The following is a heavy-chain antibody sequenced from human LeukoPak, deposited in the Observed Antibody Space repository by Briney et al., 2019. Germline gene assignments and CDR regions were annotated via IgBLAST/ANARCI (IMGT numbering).Heavy chain of an antibody. J-gene: IGHJ5*02. CDR2: ISAYNGNT. CDR3: ARAPLRFGDLRTHWFDP. CDR1: GYTFTSYG. Sequence: ASVKVSCKASGYTFTSYGISWVRQAPGQGLEWMGWISAYNGNTNYAQKLQGRVTMTTDTSTSTAYMELRSPRSDDTAVYYCARAPLRFGDLRTHWFDPWGQGTLVTVSS. D-gene: IGHD3-10*01. V-gene: IGHV1-18*01.